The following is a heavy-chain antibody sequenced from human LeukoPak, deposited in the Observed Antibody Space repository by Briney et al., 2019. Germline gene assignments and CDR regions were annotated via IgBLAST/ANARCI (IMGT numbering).Heavy chain of an antibody. CDR1: GFTFSSYS. V-gene: IGHV3-48*01. CDR3: ARAPYCGDECYSDY. CDR2: ISSSSSTI. J-gene: IGHJ4*02. Sequence: GGSLRLSCAASGFTFSSYSMNWVRQAPGKGLEWVSYISSSSSTIYSADSVKGRFTISRDNAKNSLYLQMNSLRAEDTAVYHCARAPYCGDECYSDYWGQGALVTVSS. D-gene: IGHD2-21*01.